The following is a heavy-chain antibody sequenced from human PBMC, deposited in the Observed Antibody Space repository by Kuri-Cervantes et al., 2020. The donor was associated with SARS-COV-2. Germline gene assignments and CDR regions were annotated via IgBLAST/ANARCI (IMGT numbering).Heavy chain of an antibody. Sequence: GESLKISCAASGFTFSSYAMDWVRQAPGKGLEWVSGISVSGGDTHYADSVRSRFTISRDNSKNTLYLQVNSLRAEDTAVYFCAKVNGILGSAWYGRAHFDYWGQGTLVTVSS. J-gene: IGHJ4*02. CDR2: ISVSGGDT. D-gene: IGHD6-19*01. CDR1: GFTFSSYA. V-gene: IGHV3-23*01. CDR3: AKVNGILGSAWYGRAHFDY.